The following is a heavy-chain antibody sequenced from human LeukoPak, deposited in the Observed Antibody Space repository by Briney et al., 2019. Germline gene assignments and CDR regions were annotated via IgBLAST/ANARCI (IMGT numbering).Heavy chain of an antibody. Sequence: GGSLRLSCAASGFTFSSYWMSWVRQAPGKGLEWVANIKQDGSEKYYVDSVKGRFTISRDNAKNSLYLQINSLRAEDTAVYYCARARGERYSSGPFDYWGQGTLVTVSS. CDR3: ARARGERYSSGPFDY. CDR2: IKQDGSEK. V-gene: IGHV3-7*03. D-gene: IGHD6-19*01. CDR1: GFTFSSYW. J-gene: IGHJ4*02.